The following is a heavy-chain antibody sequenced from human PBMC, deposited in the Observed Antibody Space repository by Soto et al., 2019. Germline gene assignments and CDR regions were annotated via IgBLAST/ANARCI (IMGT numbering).Heavy chain of an antibody. D-gene: IGHD5-12*01. Sequence: EVQLVESGGGLVKPGGSLRLSCAASGFTFSNAWMNWVRQAPGRGLEWVGRIKSKSDGGTTDYAAPVKGRFTISRDDSKNTLFLQVNSLRPEDTGVYYCATNKRYSASLELWGQGTTVSVSS. J-gene: IGHJ6*02. V-gene: IGHV3-15*07. CDR1: GFTFSNAW. CDR3: ATNKRYSASLEL. CDR2: IKSKSDGGTT.